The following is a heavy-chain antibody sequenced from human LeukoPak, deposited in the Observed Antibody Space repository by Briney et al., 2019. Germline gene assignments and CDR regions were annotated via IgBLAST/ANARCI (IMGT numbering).Heavy chain of an antibody. CDR3: ASHYIAVAGTSNLHYGMDV. V-gene: IGHV1-18*01. CDR1: GGTFSSYA. D-gene: IGHD6-19*01. CDR2: ISAYNGNT. Sequence: ASVKVSCKASGGTFSSYAISWVRQAPGQGLEWMGWISAYNGNTNYAQKLQGRVTMTTDTSTSTAYMELRSLRSDDTAVYYCASHYIAVAGTSNLHYGMDVWGQGTTVTVSS. J-gene: IGHJ6*02.